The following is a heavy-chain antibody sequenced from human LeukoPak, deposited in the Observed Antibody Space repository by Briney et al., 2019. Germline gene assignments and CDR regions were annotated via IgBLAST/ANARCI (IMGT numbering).Heavy chain of an antibody. Sequence: GGSLRLSCAASEFTFSDYYMSWIRQAPGKGLEWVSYISSSGSTIYYADSVRGRFTISRDNAKNSLYLQMNSLRAEDTAVYYCAREYSSSWLYFDYWGQGTLVTVSS. J-gene: IGHJ4*02. CDR3: AREYSSSWLYFDY. CDR1: EFTFSDYY. V-gene: IGHV3-11*04. D-gene: IGHD6-13*01. CDR2: ISSSGSTI.